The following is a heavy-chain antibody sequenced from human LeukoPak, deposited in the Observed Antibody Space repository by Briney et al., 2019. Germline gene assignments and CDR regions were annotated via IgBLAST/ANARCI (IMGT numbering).Heavy chain of an antibody. CDR1: GGSISSYY. CDR2: IYYSGST. CDR3: ARYNVDTAMVTSEFFDY. J-gene: IGHJ4*02. V-gene: IGHV4-59*01. D-gene: IGHD5-18*01. Sequence: PSETLSLTCTVSGGSISSYYWSWIRQPPGKGLEWIGYIYYSGSTNYNPSLKSRVTISVDTSKNQFSLKLSSVTAADTAVYYCARYNVDTAMVTSEFFDYWGQGTLVTVSS.